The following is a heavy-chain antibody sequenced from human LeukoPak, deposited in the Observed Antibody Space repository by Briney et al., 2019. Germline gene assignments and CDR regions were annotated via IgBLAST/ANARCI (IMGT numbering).Heavy chain of an antibody. CDR2: IYYSGST. Sequence: SETLSFTCTVSGGSISSGDYYWSWIRQPPGKGPEWIGYIYYSGSTNYNPSLKSRVTISVDTSKNQFSLKLSSVTAADTAVYYCARGYSSSRSLAFDIWGQGTMVTVSS. CDR1: GGSISSGDYY. CDR3: ARGYSSSRSLAFDI. D-gene: IGHD6-13*01. V-gene: IGHV4-61*08. J-gene: IGHJ3*02.